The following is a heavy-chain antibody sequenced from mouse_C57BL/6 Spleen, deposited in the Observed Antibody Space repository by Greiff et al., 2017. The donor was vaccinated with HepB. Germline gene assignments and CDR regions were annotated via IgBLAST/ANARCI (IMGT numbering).Heavy chain of an antibody. CDR3: ARDDYAFDY. CDR1: GYTFTSYW. CDR2: INPSSGYT. D-gene: IGHD2-4*01. J-gene: IGHJ2*01. V-gene: IGHV1-7*01. Sequence: QVQLKQSGAELAKPGASVKLSCKASGYTFTSYWMHWVKQRPGQGLEWIGYINPSSGYTKYNQKFKDKATLTADKYSSTAYMQLSSLTYEDSAVYYCARDDYAFDYWGQGTTLTVSS.